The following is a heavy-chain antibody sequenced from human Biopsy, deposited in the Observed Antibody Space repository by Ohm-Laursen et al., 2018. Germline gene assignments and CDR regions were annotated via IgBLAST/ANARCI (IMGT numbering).Heavy chain of an antibody. CDR2: IFYSAYT. CDR1: GVSINGGRYY. V-gene: IGHV4-31*03. J-gene: IGHJ4*02. Sequence: TLSLTCTVSGVSINGGRYYWNWIRHHPGKGLEWIGNIFYSAYTYYNQSLKRRVTISVDTSKNQFSLKLRSVTAADTAVYYCARLGSCVYLPTFFDFWGQGALVTVSS. D-gene: IGHD2-15*01. CDR3: ARLGSCVYLPTFFDF.